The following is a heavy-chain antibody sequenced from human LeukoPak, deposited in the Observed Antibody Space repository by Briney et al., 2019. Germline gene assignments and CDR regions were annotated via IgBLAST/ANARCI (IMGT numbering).Heavy chain of an antibody. J-gene: IGHJ2*01. CDR1: GGTFSSYV. Sequence: GASVKVSCKASGGTFSSYVISWVRQAPGQGLEWMGIFNPSGGSTSYAQKFQGRVTMTRDTSTSTAYMELSSLRSEDTAVYYCARSKRITIFGVASGYFDLWGRGTLVTVSS. D-gene: IGHD3-3*01. CDR3: ARSKRITIFGVASGYFDL. CDR2: FNPSGGST. V-gene: IGHV1-46*01.